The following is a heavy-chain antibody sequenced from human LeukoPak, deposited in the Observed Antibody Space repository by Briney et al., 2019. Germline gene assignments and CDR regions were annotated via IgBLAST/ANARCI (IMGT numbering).Heavy chain of an antibody. Sequence: SETLSLTCAVYGGSFSGYYWSWIRQPPGKGLEWIGEINHSGSTSYNPSLKSRVTISVDTSKNQFSLKLSSMTAADTAVYYCARVLFQDIVVVPAAPIHNWFDPWGQGTLVTVSS. CDR2: INHSGST. J-gene: IGHJ5*02. CDR3: ARVLFQDIVVVPAAPIHNWFDP. D-gene: IGHD2-2*01. V-gene: IGHV4-34*01. CDR1: GGSFSGYY.